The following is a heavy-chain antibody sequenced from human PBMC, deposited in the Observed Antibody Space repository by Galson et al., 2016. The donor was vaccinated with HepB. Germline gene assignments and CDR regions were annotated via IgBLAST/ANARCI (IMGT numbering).Heavy chain of an antibody. Sequence: SLRLSCAASRFTFSFYGMHWVRQAPGKGLEWVAFISYDGSNIYYADSVKGRFTISRDNSKNTLHLQMNSLRAEDTAVYYCASQYYDSSGYPRGDEYFQYWGQGTLVIVSS. V-gene: IGHV3-30*03. CDR2: ISYDGSNI. J-gene: IGHJ1*01. D-gene: IGHD3-22*01. CDR3: ASQYYDSSGYPRGDEYFQY. CDR1: RFTFSFYG.